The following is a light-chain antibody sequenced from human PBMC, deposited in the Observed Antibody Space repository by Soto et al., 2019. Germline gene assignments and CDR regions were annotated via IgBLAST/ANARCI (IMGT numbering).Light chain of an antibody. Sequence: QAVVTQPPSASGTPGQRVTISCSGGSSNIGINSVSWYQQLPGAAPKLLIYNNNQRPSGVPDRFSGSKSGTSASLAISGLQSGAEADYYCAAWDDSLNGYVFGTGTKVTVL. J-gene: IGLJ1*01. CDR3: AAWDDSLNGYV. CDR1: SSNIGINS. V-gene: IGLV1-44*01. CDR2: NNN.